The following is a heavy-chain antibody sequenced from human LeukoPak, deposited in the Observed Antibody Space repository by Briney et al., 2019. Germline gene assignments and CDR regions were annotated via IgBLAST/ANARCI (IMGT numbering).Heavy chain of an antibody. CDR1: GYTFTGYY. D-gene: IGHD3-22*01. CDR2: INPNSGGT. CDR3: ARDMGPITMIVETWVFDP. V-gene: IGHV1-2*02. Sequence: RASVKVSCKASGYTFTGYYMHWVRQAPGQGLEWMGWINPNSGGTNYAQKFQGRVTMTRDTSISTAYMELSRLRSDDTAVYYCARDMGPITMIVETWVFDPWGQGTLVTVSS. J-gene: IGHJ5*02.